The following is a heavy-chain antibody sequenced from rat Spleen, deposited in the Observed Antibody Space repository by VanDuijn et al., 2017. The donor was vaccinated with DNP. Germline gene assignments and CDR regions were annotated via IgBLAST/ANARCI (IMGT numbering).Heavy chain of an antibody. CDR2: ISTSGSRT. CDR1: GFTFSDYY. J-gene: IGHJ2*01. V-gene: IGHV5-7*01. Sequence: EVQLVESGGDLVRPGRSLKLSCAASGFTFSDYYMAWVRQAPKKGLEWVATISTSGSRTYYPDSVKGRFTISRDNAKSTLYLQMNSLRSEDMATYYCARWGGDYFDYWGQGVMVTVSS. CDR3: ARWGGDYFDY.